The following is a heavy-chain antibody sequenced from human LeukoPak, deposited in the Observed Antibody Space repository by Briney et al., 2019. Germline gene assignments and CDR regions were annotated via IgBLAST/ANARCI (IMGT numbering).Heavy chain of an antibody. Sequence: GGSLRLSCAASGFTFSSYAMSWVRQAPGKGLEWVSAISGSGGSTYYADPVKGRFTISRDNSKNTLYLQMNSLRAEDTAVYYCAKSSSWGPQYYFDYWGQGTLVTVSS. CDR1: GFTFSSYA. CDR2: ISGSGGST. J-gene: IGHJ4*02. V-gene: IGHV3-23*01. CDR3: AKSSSWGPQYYFDY. D-gene: IGHD6-6*01.